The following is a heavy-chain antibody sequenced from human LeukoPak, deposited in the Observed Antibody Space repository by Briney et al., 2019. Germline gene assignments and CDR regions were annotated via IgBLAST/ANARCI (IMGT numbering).Heavy chain of an antibody. J-gene: IGHJ3*02. Sequence: SETLSLTCTVSGGSISSGGYFWSWIRSPPGKGLEWIGYIYHSGSTYYNPSLKSRVTLSVDTSKNQFSLKLSSVTAADTAVYYCARDYDAFDIWGQGTMVTVSS. CDR1: GGSISSGGYF. CDR3: ARDYDAFDI. CDR2: IYHSGST. V-gene: IGHV4-30-2*01.